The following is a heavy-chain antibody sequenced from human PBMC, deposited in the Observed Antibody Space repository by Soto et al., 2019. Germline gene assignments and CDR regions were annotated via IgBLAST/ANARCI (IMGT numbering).Heavy chain of an antibody. CDR1: GGSFSGYY. D-gene: IGHD3-10*01. Sequence: QVQLQQWGAGLLKPSETLSLTCAVYGGSFSGYYWSWIRQTPGKGLEWIGEINDSGSTNHNPSLKSRVTISLATPKNPSSMKLSSVTDADKAVYYCERGLLVWFGESSRRGGYYYYMDVWGKGTTVTDSS. V-gene: IGHV4-34*01. J-gene: IGHJ6*03. CDR3: ERGLLVWFGESSRRGGYYYYMDV. CDR2: INDSGST.